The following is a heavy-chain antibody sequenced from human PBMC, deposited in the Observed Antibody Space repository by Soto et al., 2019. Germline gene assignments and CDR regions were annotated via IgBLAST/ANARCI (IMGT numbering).Heavy chain of an antibody. Sequence: GGSLRLSCAASGFTFSSYGMHWVRQAPGKGLEWVAVIWYDGSNKYYADSVKGRFTISRDNSKNTLYLQMNSLRAEDTAVYYCAKVATGSYNWFDPWGQGTLVTVSS. CDR3: AKVATGSYNWFDP. CDR2: IWYDGSNK. J-gene: IGHJ5*02. V-gene: IGHV3-33*06. CDR1: GFTFSSYG. D-gene: IGHD1-1*01.